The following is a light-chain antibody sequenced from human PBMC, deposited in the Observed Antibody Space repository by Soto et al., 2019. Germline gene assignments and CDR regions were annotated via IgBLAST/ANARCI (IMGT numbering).Light chain of an antibody. CDR2: DSS. CDR3: QHYNNYLAWS. J-gene: IGKJ1*01. Sequence: EIVMTQSPVTLYVSPGERATLSCRASQSVSNKLAWYQQKPGQTPRLLIFDSSTRATGTPARFSASGSGTEFTLTISSLQSADFAVYYCQHYNNYLAWSFGQGTKVEIK. CDR1: QSVSNK. V-gene: IGKV3-15*01.